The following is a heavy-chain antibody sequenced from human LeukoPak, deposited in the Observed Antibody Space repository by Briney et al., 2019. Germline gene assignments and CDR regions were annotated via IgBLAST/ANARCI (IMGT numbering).Heavy chain of an antibody. Sequence: ASVKVSCKVSGYTLTELSMHWVRQAPGKGLEWMGGFDPEDGETIYAQKFQGRVTMTEDTSTDTAYMELRSLRSDDTAVYYCASARGSRGWDFDYWGQGTLVTVSS. CDR1: GYTLTELS. V-gene: IGHV1-24*01. D-gene: IGHD6-19*01. CDR2: FDPEDGET. CDR3: ASARGSRGWDFDY. J-gene: IGHJ4*02.